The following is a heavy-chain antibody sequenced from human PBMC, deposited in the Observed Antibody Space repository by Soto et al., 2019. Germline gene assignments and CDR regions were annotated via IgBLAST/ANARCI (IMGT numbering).Heavy chain of an antibody. CDR1: GGSISSYY. CDR2: IYTSGST. V-gene: IGHV4-4*07. CDR3: ARAVTIFGVVVYGMDV. J-gene: IGHJ6*02. D-gene: IGHD3-3*01. Sequence: TLSLTCTVSGGSISSYYWSWIRQPAGKGLEWIGRIYTSGSTNYNPSLKSRVTMSVDTSKNQFSLKLSSVTAADTAVYYCARAVTIFGVVVYGMDVWGQGTTVTVSS.